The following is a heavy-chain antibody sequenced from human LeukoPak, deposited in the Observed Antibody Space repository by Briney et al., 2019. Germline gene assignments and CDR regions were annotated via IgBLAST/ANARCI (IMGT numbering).Heavy chain of an antibody. CDR3: AKVYVWNEYYFDY. Sequence: GGSLRLSCAASGFTFSTYAMNWVREALGTGLEWVSSINHNGGNTYYADSVKGRFTISRDNSKNTLYLQMNSLRAEDTAVYYCAKVYVWNEYYFDYWGQGTLVTASS. J-gene: IGHJ4*02. CDR2: INHNGGNT. CDR1: GFTFSTYA. D-gene: IGHD1-1*01. V-gene: IGHV3-23*01.